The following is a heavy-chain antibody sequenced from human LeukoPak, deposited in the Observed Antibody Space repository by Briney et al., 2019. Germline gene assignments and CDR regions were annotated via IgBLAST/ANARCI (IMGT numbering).Heavy chain of an antibody. J-gene: IGHJ4*02. D-gene: IGHD3-22*01. CDR3: ARDPRGPTGYDSSSRDTFDY. V-gene: IGHV3-30*04. Sequence: PGGSLRLSCAASGFSFNNYAMHWVRQAPGKGLEWVAPISYDGSMKYYVDSMKGRFTISRDNSKNTLYLQVNSLRPEDTAVFYCARDPRGPTGYDSSSRDTFDYWGQGTLVTVSS. CDR1: GFSFNNYA. CDR2: ISYDGSMK.